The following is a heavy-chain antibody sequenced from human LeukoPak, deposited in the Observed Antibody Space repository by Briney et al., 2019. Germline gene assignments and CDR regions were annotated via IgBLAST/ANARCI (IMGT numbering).Heavy chain of an antibody. CDR1: GGTFSSYA. J-gene: IGHJ6*03. Sequence: SVKVSCKASGGTFSSYAISWVRQAPGQGLEWMGGIIPIFGTANYAQKFQGRVTITADKSTSTAYMELSSLRSEDTAVYYCACRYYYYYYMDVWGKGTTVTISS. V-gene: IGHV1-69*06. CDR3: ACRYYYYYYMDV. CDR2: IIPIFGTA.